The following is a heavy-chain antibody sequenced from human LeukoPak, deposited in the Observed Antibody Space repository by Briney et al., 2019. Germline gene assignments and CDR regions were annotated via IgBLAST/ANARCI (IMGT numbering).Heavy chain of an antibody. CDR1: GFTFSDYY. D-gene: IGHD3-10*01. V-gene: IGHV3-11*05. CDR2: ISSSSSYT. CDR3: ARAEDYGSVSYPFDC. J-gene: IGHJ4*02. Sequence: KSGGCLRLSCAASGFTFSDYYMSWIRQAPGKGLEWVSYISSSSSYTNYADSVKRRFTISRDNAKNSLYLQMNSLRAEDTAVYYCARAEDYGSVSYPFDCWGQGILVTVSS.